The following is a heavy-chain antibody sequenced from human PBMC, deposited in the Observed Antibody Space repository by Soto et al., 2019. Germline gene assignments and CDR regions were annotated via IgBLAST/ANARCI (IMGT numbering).Heavy chain of an antibody. CDR1: GGSISSGGYS. CDR3: ARALKDPVMAHHAFDL. V-gene: IGHV4-30-2*01. CDR2: IYHSGST. D-gene: IGHD2-15*01. Sequence: PSETLSLTCAVSGGSISSGGYSWSWIRQPPGKGLEWIGYIYHSGSTYYNPSLKSRVTISVDRSKNQFSLKLSSVTAADTALYYCARALKDPVMAHHAFDLWGQGTMVTVSS. J-gene: IGHJ3*01.